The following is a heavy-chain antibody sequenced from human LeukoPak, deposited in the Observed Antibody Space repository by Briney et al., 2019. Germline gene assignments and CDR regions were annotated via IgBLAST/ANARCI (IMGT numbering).Heavy chain of an antibody. CDR1: GYSISTGYY. CDR3: ARVVRYSSGPLTDLLPYYFDY. CDR2: ISYSGST. V-gene: IGHV4-38-2*02. J-gene: IGHJ4*02. D-gene: IGHD6-19*01. Sequence: SETLSLTCTVSGYSISTGYYWGWIRQPPGKGLDWIGSISYSGSTYYNPSLKSRVTISVDTSKNQFSLKLSSVTAADTAVYYCARVVRYSSGPLTDLLPYYFDYWGQGTLVTVSS.